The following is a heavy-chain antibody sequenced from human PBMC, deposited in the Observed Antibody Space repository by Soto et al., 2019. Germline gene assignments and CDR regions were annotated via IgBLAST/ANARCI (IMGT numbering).Heavy chain of an antibody. CDR3: ARDLWCAY. CDR1: GFIFSSYE. J-gene: IGHJ4*02. V-gene: IGHV3-48*03. CDR2: ISSTGRTI. D-gene: IGHD2-8*01. Sequence: GGSLRLSCAASGFIFSSYEMSWVRQAPGKGLEWVSYISSTGRTIYYADSVESRFTISRDNAKNSLYLQMNSLRAEDTAVYYCARDLWCAYWGQGTLVTVSS.